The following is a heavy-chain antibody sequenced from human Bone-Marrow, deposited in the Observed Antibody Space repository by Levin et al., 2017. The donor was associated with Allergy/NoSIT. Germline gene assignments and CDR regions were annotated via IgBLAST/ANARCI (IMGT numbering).Heavy chain of an antibody. CDR2: ISSSSSYT. Sequence: GGSLRLSCAASGFTFSDYYMSWIRQAPGKGLEWVSYISSSSSYTNYADSVKGRFTISRDNAKNSLYLQMNSLRAEDTAVYYCARAGSGVSGWYLGSAFDIWGQGTMVTVSS. CDR3: ARAGSGVSGWYLGSAFDI. V-gene: IGHV3-11*05. CDR1: GFTFSDYY. D-gene: IGHD6-19*01. J-gene: IGHJ3*02.